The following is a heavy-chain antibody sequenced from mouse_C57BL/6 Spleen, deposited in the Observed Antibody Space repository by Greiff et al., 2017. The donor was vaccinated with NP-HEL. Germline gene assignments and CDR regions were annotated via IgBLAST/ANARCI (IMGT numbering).Heavy chain of an antibody. D-gene: IGHD1-3*01. J-gene: IGHJ4*01. CDR2: IDPSDSYT. CDR3: ARCLKYYAMDY. Sequence: QVQLQQPGAELVMPGASVKLSCKASGYTFTSYWMHWVKQRPGQGLEWIGEIDPSDSYTNYNQKFKGKSTLTVDKSSSTAYMQLSSLTSEDSAVYFCARCLKYYAMDYWGQGTSVTVSS. V-gene: IGHV1-69*01. CDR1: GYTFTSYW.